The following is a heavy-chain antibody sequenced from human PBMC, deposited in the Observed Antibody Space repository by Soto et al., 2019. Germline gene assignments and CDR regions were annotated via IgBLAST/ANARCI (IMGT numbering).Heavy chain of an antibody. Sequence: QVQLQESGPGLVKPSETLSLTCTVSGGSISSYYWSWIRQPPGKGLEWIGYIYYSGSTNNNPSPKSRVTISVDTSKNQFSLKLSSVTAADTAVYYCARDLSSSGYGMDVWGQGTTVTVSS. V-gene: IGHV4-59*01. D-gene: IGHD6-6*01. J-gene: IGHJ6*02. CDR2: IYYSGST. CDR1: GGSISSYY. CDR3: ARDLSSSGYGMDV.